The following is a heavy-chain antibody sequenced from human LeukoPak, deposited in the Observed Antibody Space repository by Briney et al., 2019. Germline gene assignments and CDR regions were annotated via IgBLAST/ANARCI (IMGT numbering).Heavy chain of an antibody. V-gene: IGHV3-23*01. CDR2: ISGSGGRT. D-gene: IGHD2-2*01. CDR3: AKSVGGRPAAIEPNFDY. J-gene: IGHJ4*02. CDR1: GFTFSSNS. Sequence: GGSLRLSCEASGFTFSSNSMNWVRQAPGAGLEWISFISGSGGRTYYADSVKGRFTISRDNSKNTLYLQMNSLRAEDTAVYYCAKSVGGRPAAIEPNFDYWGQGTLVTVSS.